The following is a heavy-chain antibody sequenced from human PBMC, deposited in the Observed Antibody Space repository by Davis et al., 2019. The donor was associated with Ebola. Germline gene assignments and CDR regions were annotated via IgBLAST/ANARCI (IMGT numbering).Heavy chain of an antibody. Sequence: PGGSLRLSCEASGSTFSIYSMHWVRQTPGKGLEWVSVISYDGSHKYLADSVKGRFTISRDNSKNTLYLQMNSLRAEDTAVYYCARDLHPNPPPYYYYYGMDVWGQGTTVTVSS. CDR2: ISYDGSHK. J-gene: IGHJ6*02. CDR3: ARDLHPNPPPYYYYYGMDV. V-gene: IGHV3-30*04. CDR1: GSTFSIYS.